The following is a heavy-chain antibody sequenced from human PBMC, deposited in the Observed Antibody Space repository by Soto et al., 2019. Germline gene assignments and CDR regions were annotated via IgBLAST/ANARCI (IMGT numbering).Heavy chain of an antibody. CDR3: ARDTSGWSLNGLDV. J-gene: IGHJ6*02. Sequence: QVDLVQSGAEVKKPGASVTISCKASGSAITRYYIHWVRQAPGRGLEWMGIINPGGGSASYAQKFQDRVTIDKDTSTGTVYKDVRSLRTEDTDVYYCARDTSGWSLNGLDVWGQGTTVNVSS. CDR2: INPGGGSA. V-gene: IGHV1-46*01. CDR1: GSAITRYY. D-gene: IGHD6-19*01.